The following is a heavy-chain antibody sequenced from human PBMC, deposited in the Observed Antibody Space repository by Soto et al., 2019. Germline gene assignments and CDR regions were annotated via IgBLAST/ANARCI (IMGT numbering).Heavy chain of an antibody. Sequence: PGGSLRLSCGASGFTVSSNYMSWVRQAPGKGLEWVSVIYSGGSTYYADSVKGRFTISRDNSKNTLYLQMNSLRAEDTAVYYCARVVVATIQVSFDAFVIWAQGTMVTVSS. CDR3: ARVVVATIQVSFDAFVI. CDR1: GFTVSSNY. J-gene: IGHJ3*02. V-gene: IGHV3-53*01. CDR2: IYSGGST. D-gene: IGHD5-12*01.